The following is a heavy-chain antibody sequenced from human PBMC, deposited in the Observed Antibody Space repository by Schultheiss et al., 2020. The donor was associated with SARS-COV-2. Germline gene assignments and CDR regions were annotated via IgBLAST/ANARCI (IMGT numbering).Heavy chain of an antibody. V-gene: IGHV1-69*13. D-gene: IGHD3-16*01. CDR3: ARVRGIVASYYYYGMDV. Sequence: SVKVSCKSSGGTFSSYAISWVRQAPGQGLEWMGGIIPIFGTANYAQKFQGRVTITADESTSTAYMELSSLRSEDTAVYYCARVRGIVASYYYYGMDVWGQGTTVTVSS. CDR1: GGTFSSYA. CDR2: IIPIFGTA. J-gene: IGHJ6*02.